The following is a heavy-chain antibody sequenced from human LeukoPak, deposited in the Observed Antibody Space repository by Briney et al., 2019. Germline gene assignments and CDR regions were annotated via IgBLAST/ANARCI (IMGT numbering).Heavy chain of an antibody. Sequence: GSVKVSCKAFGPTFTSYYFHWVRQAPGQGLEWMGVITPSGGNTIYAEKFQGRLTMTRDTSISTAYMELSRLRSDDTAVYYCARDYSGYDPDYWGQGTLVTVSS. V-gene: IGHV1-46*01. J-gene: IGHJ4*02. CDR3: ARDYSGYDPDY. D-gene: IGHD5-12*01. CDR1: GPTFTSYY. CDR2: ITPSGGNT.